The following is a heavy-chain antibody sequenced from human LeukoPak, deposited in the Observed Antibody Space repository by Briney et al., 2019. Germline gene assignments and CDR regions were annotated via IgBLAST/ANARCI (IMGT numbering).Heavy chain of an antibody. D-gene: IGHD6-19*01. V-gene: IGHV3-23*01. CDR3: ASAPRYSSGWYGGFDY. CDR1: RFTFSSYA. Sequence: GGSLRLSCAASRFTFSSYAMSWVRPAPGKGLEWVSAISGSGGSTYYADSVKARFTISRDNSKNTLYLQMNSLRAEDTAIYYCASAPRYSSGWYGGFDYWGQGTLVTVSS. CDR2: ISGSGGST. J-gene: IGHJ4*02.